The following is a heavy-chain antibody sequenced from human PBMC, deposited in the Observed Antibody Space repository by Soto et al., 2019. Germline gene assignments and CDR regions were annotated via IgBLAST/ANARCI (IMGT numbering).Heavy chain of an antibody. Sequence: GESLKISCKGSGYSFTSYWIGWVRQMPGKGLEWMGIIYPGDSDTRYSPSFQGQVTISADKSISTAYLQWSSLKASDTAMYYCARGVVVPAAILRGGYSYGGWPFDYWGQGTLVTVSS. D-gene: IGHD2-2*01. CDR1: GYSFTSYW. J-gene: IGHJ4*02. CDR2: IYPGDSDT. CDR3: ARGVVVPAAILRGGYSYGGWPFDY. V-gene: IGHV5-51*01.